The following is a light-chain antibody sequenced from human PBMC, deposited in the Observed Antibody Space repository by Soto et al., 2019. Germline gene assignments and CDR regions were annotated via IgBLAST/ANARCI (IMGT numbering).Light chain of an antibody. Sequence: EVVMTQSTATLSVSPGETATLSCMASQSVSSNLAWYQQKPGQAPRLLIYGASTRAAGIPARFSGSGSGTDFTLTITSLQSEDFGVYYCHQHNNWWTFGQGTKVDIK. CDR2: GAS. CDR3: HQHNNWWT. CDR1: QSVSSN. J-gene: IGKJ1*01. V-gene: IGKV3-15*01.